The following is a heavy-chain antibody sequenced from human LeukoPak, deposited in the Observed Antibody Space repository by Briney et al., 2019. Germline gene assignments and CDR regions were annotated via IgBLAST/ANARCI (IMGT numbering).Heavy chain of an antibody. CDR1: GGSISSGGYS. V-gene: IGHV4-30-2*01. CDR3: ASLNYYGSGSYDY. J-gene: IGHJ4*02. CDR2: IYHSGST. D-gene: IGHD3-10*01. Sequence: PSQTLSLTCAVSGGSISSGGYSWSWIRQPPGKGLEWIGYIYHSGSTYYNPSLKSRVTISVDRSKNQFSLNLSSVTAADTAVYYCASLNYYGSGSYDYWGQGTLVTVSS.